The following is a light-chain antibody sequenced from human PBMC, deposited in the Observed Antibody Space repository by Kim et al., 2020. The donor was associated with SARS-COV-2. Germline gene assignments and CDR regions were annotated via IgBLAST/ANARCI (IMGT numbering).Light chain of an antibody. CDR3: QVWDSSSDHYA. Sequence: APGKTARITCGGNNIGSKSVHWYQQKPGQAPVLVIYYDSDRPSGIPERFSGSNSGNTATLTISRVEAGDEADYYCQVWDSSSDHYAFGTGTKVTVL. J-gene: IGLJ1*01. CDR2: YDS. V-gene: IGLV3-21*04. CDR1: NIGSKS.